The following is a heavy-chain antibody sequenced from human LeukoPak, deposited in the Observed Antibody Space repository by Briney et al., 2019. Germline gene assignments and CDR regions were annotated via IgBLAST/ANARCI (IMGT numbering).Heavy chain of an antibody. CDR1: GFTFSSYA. V-gene: IGHV3-30-3*01. CDR3: ARPYCSSTSCYDY. CDR2: ISYDGSNK. J-gene: IGHJ4*02. D-gene: IGHD2-2*01. Sequence: GGSLRLSCAASGFTFSSYAMHWVRQAPGKGLEWVAVISYDGSNKYYADSVKGRFTISRDNSKNTLYLQMNSLRAEDTAVYYCARPYCSSTSCYDYWGQGTLVTVSS.